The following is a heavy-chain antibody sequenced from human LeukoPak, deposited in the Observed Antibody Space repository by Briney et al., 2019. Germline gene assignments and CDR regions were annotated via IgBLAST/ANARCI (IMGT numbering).Heavy chain of an antibody. V-gene: IGHV4-34*01. J-gene: IGHJ4*02. Sequence: KPSETLSLTCAVYGRSFSGYYWSWIRQPPRKGLEWIGEINHSGSTNYNPSLKSRVTISVDTSKNQFSLKLSSVTAADTAVYHCASSISVAGTGPFRDYWGQRTLVTVSS. D-gene: IGHD6-19*01. CDR2: INHSGST. CDR1: GRSFSGYY. CDR3: ASSISVAGTGPFRDY.